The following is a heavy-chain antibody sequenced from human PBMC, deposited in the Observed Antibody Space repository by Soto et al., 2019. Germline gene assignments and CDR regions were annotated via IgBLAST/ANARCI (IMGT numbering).Heavy chain of an antibody. Sequence: GASVKVSCKASGGTFSSYAISWVRQAPGQGLEWMGGIIPIFGTANYAQKFQGRVTITADESTSTAYMELSSLRSEDTAVYYCAKIMVRGVIITWGYYYYGMDVWGQGTTVTVSS. CDR1: GGTFSSYA. CDR3: AKIMVRGVIITWGYYYYGMDV. V-gene: IGHV1-69*13. J-gene: IGHJ6*02. D-gene: IGHD3-10*01. CDR2: IIPIFGTA.